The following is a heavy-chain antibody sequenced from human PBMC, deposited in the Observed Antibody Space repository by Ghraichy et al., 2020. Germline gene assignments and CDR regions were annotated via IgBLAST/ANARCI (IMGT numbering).Heavy chain of an antibody. Sequence: GGSLRLSCAASGFIFSDYYMSWIRQAPGKGLEWVSYISSGGGTIYYADSVKGRFTISRDNAKNSLYLQMNSLRAEDTAVYYCARRHYDSSGGFDYWGQGTLVTVSS. J-gene: IGHJ4*02. D-gene: IGHD3-22*01. CDR3: ARRHYDSSGGFDY. CDR2: ISSGGGTI. V-gene: IGHV3-11*01. CDR1: GFIFSDYY.